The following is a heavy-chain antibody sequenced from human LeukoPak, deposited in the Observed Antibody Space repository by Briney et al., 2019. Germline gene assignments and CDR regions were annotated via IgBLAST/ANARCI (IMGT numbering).Heavy chain of an antibody. D-gene: IGHD3-10*01. CDR3: ARDGPKVFLWFGEPPAKSWFDP. CDR1: GGSISSSSYY. CDR2: IYYSGST. V-gene: IGHV4-39*07. J-gene: IGHJ5*02. Sequence: KPSETLSLTCTVSGGSISSSSYYWGWIRQPPGKGLEWIGSIYYSGSTYYSPSLKSRVTISVDTSKNQFSLKLSSVTAADTAVYYCARDGPKVFLWFGEPPAKSWFDPWAQGTLVTVSS.